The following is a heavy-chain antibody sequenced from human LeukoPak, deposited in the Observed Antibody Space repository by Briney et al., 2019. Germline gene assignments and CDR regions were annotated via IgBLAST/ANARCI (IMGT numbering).Heavy chain of an antibody. J-gene: IGHJ4*02. CDR1: GFTFSIYW. V-gene: IGHV3-7*01. CDR3: ARDQFRDGVDY. D-gene: IGHD5-24*01. CDR2: IKQDGSEK. Sequence: GGSLRLSCAASGFTFSIYWMSWVRQAPGKGLEWVANIKQDGSEKYYVDSVKGRFTISRDNAKNSLYLQMNSMSAEDTAVYYCARDQFRDGVDYWGQGTLVTVSS.